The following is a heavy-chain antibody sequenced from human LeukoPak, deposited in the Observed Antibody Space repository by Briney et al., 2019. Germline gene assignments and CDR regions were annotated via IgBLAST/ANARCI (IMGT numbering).Heavy chain of an antibody. CDR3: AKGTVDTSPVTLFDY. J-gene: IGHJ4*02. CDR1: GFTFSSYA. D-gene: IGHD4-23*01. CDR2: ISYDGSNK. Sequence: GGSLRLSCAASGFTFSSYAMHWVRQAPGKGLEWVAVISYDGSNKYYADSVKGRFTVSRDNAKKSLYLQMNSLRAEDTAVYYCAKGTVDTSPVTLFDYWGQGTLVTVSS. V-gene: IGHV3-30*04.